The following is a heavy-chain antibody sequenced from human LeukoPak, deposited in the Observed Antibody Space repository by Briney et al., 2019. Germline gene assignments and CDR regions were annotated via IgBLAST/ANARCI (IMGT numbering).Heavy chain of an antibody. CDR2: VYSGGST. D-gene: IGHD6-19*01. CDR3: ARGPYSSGGTDY. Sequence: GGSLRLSCAASGFTVSSNYMTWVRQAPGKGLEWVSLVYSGGSTYYADSVKGRFTISRDNSKNTLYLQMNSLRAENTAVYYCARGPYSSGGTDYWGQGTLVTVSS. V-gene: IGHV3-53*01. CDR1: GFTVSSNY. J-gene: IGHJ4*02.